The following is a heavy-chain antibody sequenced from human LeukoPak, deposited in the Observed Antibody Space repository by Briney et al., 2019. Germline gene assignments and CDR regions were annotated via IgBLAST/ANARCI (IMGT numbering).Heavy chain of an antibody. CDR2: INPSGGST. V-gene: IGHV1-46*01. CDR3: ARDGVYYGSGSYRLYYFDY. D-gene: IGHD3-10*01. J-gene: IGHJ4*02. CDR1: GYTFTSYY. Sequence: ASVKVSCKASGYTFTSYYMHWVRQAPGQGLEWMGIINPSGGSTSYAQKFQGRVTMTRDMSTSTVYMELSSLRSEDTAVYYCARDGVYYGSGSYRLYYFDYWGQGTLVTVSS.